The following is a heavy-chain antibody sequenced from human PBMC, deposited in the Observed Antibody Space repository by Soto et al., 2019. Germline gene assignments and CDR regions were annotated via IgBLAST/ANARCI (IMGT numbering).Heavy chain of an antibody. V-gene: IGHV3-30*18. Sequence: QVQLVESGGGVVQPGRSLRLSCAASGFTFSSYGMHWVRQAPGKGLEWVAVISYDGSNKYYADSVKGRFTISTDNSKNTLYLAMNSLRAEDTAVYCCAKEWAGGRLDYWGQGTLVTVSS. J-gene: IGHJ4*02. CDR1: GFTFSSYG. CDR3: AKEWAGGRLDY. D-gene: IGHD3-16*01. CDR2: ISYDGSNK.